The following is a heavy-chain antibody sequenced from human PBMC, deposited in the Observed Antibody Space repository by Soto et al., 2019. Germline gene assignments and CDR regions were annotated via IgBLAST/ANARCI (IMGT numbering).Heavy chain of an antibody. Sequence: QVQLVQSGAEVKKPGASVKVSCKASGYAFSQFYIHWMRQAPGQGLEWMGWINPNSGRTKFAQNFQGWVTLTRDTSIKTVYMDRSGPKSDATAVYYCARESGGTTATLDYYYFYMAVWGKGTTVTVSS. D-gene: IGHD4-17*01. V-gene: IGHV1-2*04. CDR2: INPNSGRT. J-gene: IGHJ6*03. CDR3: ARESGGTTATLDYYYFYMAV. CDR1: GYAFSQFY.